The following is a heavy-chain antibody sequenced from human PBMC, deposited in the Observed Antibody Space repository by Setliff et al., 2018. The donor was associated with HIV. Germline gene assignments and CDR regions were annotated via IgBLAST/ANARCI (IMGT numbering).Heavy chain of an antibody. CDR2: MYYSGST. J-gene: IGHJ4*02. Sequence: SETLSLTCTVSNGSISSHYWSWIRQPPGKGLEWIGNMYYSGSTNYNPSLRSRVTISVDRSQNHFSLKLSSVTAADTAVYYCAREVDYYDSSRYLLLYYFDSWGQGTLVTVSS. V-gene: IGHV4-59*11. D-gene: IGHD3-22*01. CDR3: AREVDYYDSSRYLLLYYFDS. CDR1: NGSISSHY.